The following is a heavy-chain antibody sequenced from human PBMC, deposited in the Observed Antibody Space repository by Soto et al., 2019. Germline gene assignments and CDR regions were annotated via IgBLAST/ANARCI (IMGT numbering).Heavy chain of an antibody. J-gene: IGHJ4*02. V-gene: IGHV3-7*01. CDR2: IKADGSGE. Sequence: GGSLRLSCAASGFTFSNNWMTWVRQAPGKGLEWVASIKADGSGEFYADSVKGRFTISRDNARSSMSLQMNSLRADDTAVYYCARIPHAYGFDYWGQGTVVTVSS. CDR3: ARIPHAYGFDY. D-gene: IGHD3-10*01. CDR1: GFTFSNNW.